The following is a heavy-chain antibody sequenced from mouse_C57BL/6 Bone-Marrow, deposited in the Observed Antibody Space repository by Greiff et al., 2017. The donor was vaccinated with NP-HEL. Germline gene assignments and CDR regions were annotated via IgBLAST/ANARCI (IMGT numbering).Heavy chain of an antibody. D-gene: IGHD1-1*01. CDR2: ISSGGSYT. Sequence: EVKLMESGGDLVKPGGSLKLSCAASGFNFSSYGMSWVRQTPDKRLEWVATISSGGSYTYYPDSVKGRFTISRDNAKNTLYLQMSSLKSEDTAMYYCARPSITTVEGFAYWGQGTLVTVSA. J-gene: IGHJ3*01. CDR3: ARPSITTVEGFAY. V-gene: IGHV5-6*01. CDR1: GFNFSSYG.